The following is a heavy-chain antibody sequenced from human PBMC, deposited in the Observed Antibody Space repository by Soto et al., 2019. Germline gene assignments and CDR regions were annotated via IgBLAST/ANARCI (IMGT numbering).Heavy chain of an antibody. V-gene: IGHV4-59*01. Sequence: SETLSLTCTVSTGSIGSYYWSWIRQPPGKGLEWIGYIYYSGNTNYNPSLKSRVTISVDTSKNQFSLKTSSVTAADTAVYYCARGPYYDTSGYYLIINYFSYWGQGTLVTVSS. CDR2: IYYSGNT. CDR1: TGSIGSYY. J-gene: IGHJ4*02. D-gene: IGHD3-22*01. CDR3: ARGPYYDTSGYYLIINYFSY.